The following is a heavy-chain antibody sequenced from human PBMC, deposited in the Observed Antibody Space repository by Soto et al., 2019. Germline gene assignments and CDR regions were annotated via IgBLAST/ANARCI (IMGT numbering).Heavy chain of an antibody. CDR1: GFTFKNSA. D-gene: IGHD4-17*01. Sequence: PGGSLRLSCGASGFTFKNSAMTWVRQAPGQGLEYVSSITNSGGHTFYANSVKGRFSISRDNSKNTLFLQMNSLRAEDTAVYYCARRIGDYWYFELWGRGTLVTVSS. CDR3: ARRIGDYWYFEL. V-gene: IGHV3-23*01. J-gene: IGHJ2*01. CDR2: ITNSGGHT.